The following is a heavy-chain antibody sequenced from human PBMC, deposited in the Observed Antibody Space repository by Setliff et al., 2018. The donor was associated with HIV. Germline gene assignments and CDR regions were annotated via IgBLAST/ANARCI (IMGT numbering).Heavy chain of an antibody. CDR1: GFTLRSYD. CDR2: LGVRGDT. D-gene: IGHD5-18*01. V-gene: IGHV3-13*01. Sequence: QPGGSLRLSCVVSGFTLRSYDMYWVRQAPGKGLEWVSGLGVRGDTYYTGSVMGRFAISRESAKNSLYLQMSNLRPEDTGVYYCLRGSIQVPGLDHMDVCGKGTTVTVSS. CDR3: LRGSIQVPGLDHMDV. J-gene: IGHJ6*03.